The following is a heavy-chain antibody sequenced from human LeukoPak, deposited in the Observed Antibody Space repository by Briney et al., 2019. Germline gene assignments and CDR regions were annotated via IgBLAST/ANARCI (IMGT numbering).Heavy chain of an antibody. CDR3: ARDVSHYDSSGAFDI. D-gene: IGHD3-22*01. CDR2: IKQDGSEK. J-gene: IGHJ3*02. CDR1: GFTFSSYW. Sequence: GGSLRLSCAASGFTFSSYWMSWVRQAPGKGLKGVANIKQDGSEKYYVDSVKGRFTISRDNAKNSLYLQMNSLRAEDTAVYYCARDVSHYDSSGAFDIWGQGTMVTVSS. V-gene: IGHV3-7*01.